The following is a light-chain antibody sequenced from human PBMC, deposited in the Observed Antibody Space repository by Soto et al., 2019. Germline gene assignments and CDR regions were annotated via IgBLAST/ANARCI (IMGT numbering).Light chain of an antibody. Sequence: QSALTQPASVSGSPGQSITISCTGTSSDVGGYNYVSWYQQHPGKAPKLMIYDVSNRPSGVSNSFSGSTSGNTASLTISGLQAEDEADYYCSSYTSSSTRVFGTGTKVTVL. CDR3: SSYTSSSTRV. CDR1: SSDVGGYNY. J-gene: IGLJ1*01. V-gene: IGLV2-14*01. CDR2: DVS.